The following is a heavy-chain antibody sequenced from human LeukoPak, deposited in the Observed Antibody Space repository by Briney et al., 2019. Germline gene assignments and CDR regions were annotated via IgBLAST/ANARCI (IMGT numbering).Heavy chain of an antibody. D-gene: IGHD5-12*01. J-gene: IGHJ4*02. V-gene: IGHV3-21*01. CDR2: ISSSSSYI. CDR1: GFTFSSYS. CDR3: ARDGYSGYDPSTGVDY. Sequence: PGGSLRLSCAASGFTFSSYSMNWVRQAPGKRLEWVSSISSSSSYIYYADSVKGRFTISRDNAKNSLYLQMNSLRAEDTAVYYCARDGYSGYDPSTGVDYWGQGTLVTVSS.